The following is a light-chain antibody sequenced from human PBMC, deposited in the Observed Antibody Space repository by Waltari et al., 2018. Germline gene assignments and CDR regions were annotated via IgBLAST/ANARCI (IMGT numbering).Light chain of an antibody. CDR2: GEN. J-gene: IGLJ2*01. Sequence: SSELTQDPAVSVALGQTVRITCQGDRLRDYYASWYQQKARQAPVLVIHGENNRPSGIPDRFSGSSSGNTASLTITGAQAGDEADYYCNSRDSSGNVVFGAGTKLTVL. CDR1: RLRDYY. CDR3: NSRDSSGNVV. V-gene: IGLV3-19*01.